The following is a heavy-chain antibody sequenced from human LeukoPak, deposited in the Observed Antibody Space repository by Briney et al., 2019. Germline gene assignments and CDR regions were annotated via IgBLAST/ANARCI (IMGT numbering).Heavy chain of an antibody. CDR3: ARYVVVPAATISINWFDP. Sequence: SETLSLTCTVSGGSISSYYWSWIRQPAGKGLEWIGRIYTSGSTNYNPSLKSRVTMSVDTSKNQFSLKLSSVTAADTAVYYCARYVVVPAATISINWFDPWGQGTLVTVSS. D-gene: IGHD2-2*01. CDR1: GGSISSYY. CDR2: IYTSGST. V-gene: IGHV4-4*07. J-gene: IGHJ5*02.